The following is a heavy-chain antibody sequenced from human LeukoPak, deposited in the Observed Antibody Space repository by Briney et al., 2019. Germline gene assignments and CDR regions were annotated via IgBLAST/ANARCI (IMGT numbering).Heavy chain of an antibody. CDR3: AGGGGSSWYDAFDI. CDR2: INSDGSST. Sequence: GGSLRLSCAASGFTFSSYWMHWVRQAPGKGLVWVSRINSDGSSTSYADSVKGRFTISRDNAKNTLYLQMNSLRAEDTAVYYCAGGGGSSWYDAFDIWGQGTMVTVSS. CDR1: GFTFSSYW. J-gene: IGHJ3*02. V-gene: IGHV3-74*01. D-gene: IGHD6-13*01.